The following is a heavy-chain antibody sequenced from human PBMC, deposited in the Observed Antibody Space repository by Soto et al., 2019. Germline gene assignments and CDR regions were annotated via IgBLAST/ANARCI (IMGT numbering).Heavy chain of an antibody. CDR3: AKETPLTTIFGVVTDPPHD. CDR1: RFTFSSCA. V-gene: IGHV3-23*01. CDR2: ISVSGGST. J-gene: IGHJ4*02. D-gene: IGHD3-3*01. Sequence: XGSLRLSSEASRFTFSSCAMSWVRQAPGKGLEWVSAISVSGGSTYYADSVKGRFTISRDNSKNTLYLQMNSLRAEDTAVYYCAKETPLTTIFGVVTDPPHDWGQGTLVTVSS.